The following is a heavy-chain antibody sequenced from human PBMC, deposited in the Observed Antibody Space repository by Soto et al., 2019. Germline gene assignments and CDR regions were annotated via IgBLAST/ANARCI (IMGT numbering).Heavy chain of an antibody. CDR3: ASPTKPLYYYYGMDA. J-gene: IGHJ6*02. Sequence: QVQPVQSGAEVKKPGSSVKVSCKASGGTFSSYAISWVRQAPGQGLEWMGGIIPIFGTANYAQKLQGRVTITADESTSTAYMELSSLRSEDTAVYYCASPTKPLYYYYGMDAWGQGTTVTVSS. CDR2: IIPIFGTA. CDR1: GGTFSSYA. V-gene: IGHV1-69*12.